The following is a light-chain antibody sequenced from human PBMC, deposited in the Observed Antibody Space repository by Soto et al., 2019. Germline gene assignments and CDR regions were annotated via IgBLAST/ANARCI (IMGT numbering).Light chain of an antibody. CDR3: TSYTRGNTLYV. V-gene: IGLV2-14*01. CDR1: SSDVGGYKY. CDR2: DVS. J-gene: IGLJ1*01. Sequence: QSALTQPASVSGSPGQSITISCTGTSSDVGGYKYVSWYQQHPGKAPKLIIFDVSGRPSGISNRFSGSKSANTASLSISGLQAEDEADYYCTSYTRGNTLYVFGTGTKLTVL.